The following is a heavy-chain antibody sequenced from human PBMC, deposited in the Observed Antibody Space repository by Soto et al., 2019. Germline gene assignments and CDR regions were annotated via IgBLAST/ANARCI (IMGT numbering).Heavy chain of an antibody. J-gene: IGHJ3*02. CDR3: ARDDSRSNAFDI. D-gene: IGHD6-13*01. V-gene: IGHV4-30-4*01. CDR2: IYYSGST. CDR1: GGSIRSDDYY. Sequence: QVQLQESGPGLVKPSQTLSLTCTVSGGSIRSDDYYWSWIRQPPGKGLEWIGYIYYSGSTYYNPSLKSRVTISVDTSKNQFSLKLSSVTAADTAVYYCARDDSRSNAFDIWGQGTMVTVSS.